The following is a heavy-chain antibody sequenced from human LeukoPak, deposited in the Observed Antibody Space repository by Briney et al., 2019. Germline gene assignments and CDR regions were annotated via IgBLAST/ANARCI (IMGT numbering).Heavy chain of an antibody. Sequence: KPSETLSLTCTVSGGSISSSSYYWGWIRQPPGKGLEWIGSIYYNGSTYYNPSLKSRVTISVDTSKNQFSLKLSSVTAADTAVYYCARHTPYWFDPWGQGTLVTVSS. J-gene: IGHJ5*02. CDR1: GGSISSSSYY. CDR3: ARHTPYWFDP. V-gene: IGHV4-39*01. D-gene: IGHD2-15*01. CDR2: IYYNGST.